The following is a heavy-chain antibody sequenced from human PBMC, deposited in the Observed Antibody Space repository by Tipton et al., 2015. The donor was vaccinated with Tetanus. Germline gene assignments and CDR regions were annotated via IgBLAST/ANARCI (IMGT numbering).Heavy chain of an antibody. V-gene: IGHV4-31*03. J-gene: IGHJ1*01. CDR1: GDSISSGGPY. CDR2: IHHTGST. CDR3: VANDGGLEHGQH. D-gene: IGHD2-8*01. Sequence: TLSLTCTVSGDSISSGGPYWSWIRQFPGKGLEWVGYIHHTGSTYYNPSLKTRITLSVDTSKNQFSLKLSSVTAADTAVYYCVANDGGLEHGQHWGQGTLVTVSS.